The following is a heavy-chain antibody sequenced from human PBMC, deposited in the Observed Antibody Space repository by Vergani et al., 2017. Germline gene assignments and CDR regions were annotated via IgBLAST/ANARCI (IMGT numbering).Heavy chain of an antibody. D-gene: IGHD4-11*01. CDR2: ISSSSSYI. Sequence: EVQLVESGGGLVKPGGSLRLSCAASGFTFSRYSMNWVRQAPGKGLEWVSSISSSSSYIYYADSVKGRFTSSRDNAKNSLYLQMNSLRAEDTAVYYCARDNPVQSGDYWGQGTLVTVSS. V-gene: IGHV3-21*01. J-gene: IGHJ4*02. CDR1: GFTFSRYS. CDR3: ARDNPVQSGDY.